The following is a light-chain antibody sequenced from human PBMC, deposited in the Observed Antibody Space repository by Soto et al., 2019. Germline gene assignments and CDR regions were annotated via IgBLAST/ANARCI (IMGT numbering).Light chain of an antibody. J-gene: IGLJ2*01. V-gene: IGLV2-14*01. CDR2: DVS. Sequence: QSALSQPASVSGSPGQSFTISCTGTSSDGGGYNYVSGYHQHPGKAPELMIYDVSNSPSGVSNRFSGSKSGNTDSLTISGLQAEGGAYYYCSSYTSSSTLNVVFGRGTNVTVL. CDR3: SSYTSSSTLNVV. CDR1: SSDGGGYNY.